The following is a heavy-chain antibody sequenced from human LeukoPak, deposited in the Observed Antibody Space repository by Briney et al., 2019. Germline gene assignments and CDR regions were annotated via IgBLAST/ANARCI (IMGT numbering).Heavy chain of an antibody. CDR2: IYTSGST. CDR3: ARVPRYSSSWRFDY. D-gene: IGHD6-13*01. Sequence: SETLSLTCTVSGGSISSYYWSWIRQPAGKGLEWIGRIYTSGSTNYNPSLKSRVTMSVDTSKNQFSLKLSSVTAADTAVYYCARVPRYSSSWRFDYWGQGTLVTVSS. J-gene: IGHJ4*02. CDR1: GGSISSYY. V-gene: IGHV4-4*07.